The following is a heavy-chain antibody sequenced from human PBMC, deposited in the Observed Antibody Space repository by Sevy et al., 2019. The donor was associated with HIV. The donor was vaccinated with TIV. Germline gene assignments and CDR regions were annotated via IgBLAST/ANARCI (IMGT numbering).Heavy chain of an antibody. D-gene: IGHD2-2*01. J-gene: IGHJ6*02. CDR1: GFTFDDYG. CDR2: INWNGGST. Sequence: GGSLRLSCAASGFTFDDYGMSWVRQAPGKGLEWVSGINWNGGSTGYADSVKGRFTISRDNAKNSLYLQMNSLRAEDTALYYCARDEVVVPAAIADYYYYGMDVWGQGTTVIVSS. V-gene: IGHV3-20*04. CDR3: ARDEVVVPAAIADYYYYGMDV.